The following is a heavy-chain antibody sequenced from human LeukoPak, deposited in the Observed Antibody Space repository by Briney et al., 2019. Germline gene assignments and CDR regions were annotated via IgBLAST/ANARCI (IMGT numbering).Heavy chain of an antibody. CDR1: GFTFSSYG. CDR3: ARDRGSSTSCYSY. V-gene: IGHV3-30*03. Sequence: SGGSLRLSCAASGFTFSSYGMHWVRQAPGKGLEWVAVISYDGSNKYYADSVKGRFTISRDNSKNSLYLQMNSLRAEDTAVYYCARDRGSSTSCYSYWGQGTLVTVSS. D-gene: IGHD2-2*01. J-gene: IGHJ4*02. CDR2: ISYDGSNK.